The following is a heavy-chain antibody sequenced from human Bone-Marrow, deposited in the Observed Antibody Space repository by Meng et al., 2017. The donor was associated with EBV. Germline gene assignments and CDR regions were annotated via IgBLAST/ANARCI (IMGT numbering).Heavy chain of an antibody. CDR1: GGPFRYYA. Sequence: QVQLVQSAAEVKKPGSSVTVSCKTSGGPFRYYAISWVRQAPGQGLEWLGGFLPRLGAPNYAQKFHGRVKITADESTSTHYMDLSSLRSEDTAIYYCASESGRGYTPDYWGQGTLVTVSS. J-gene: IGHJ4*02. CDR2: FLPRLGAP. V-gene: IGHV1-69*01. CDR3: ASESGRGYTPDY. D-gene: IGHD3-10*01.